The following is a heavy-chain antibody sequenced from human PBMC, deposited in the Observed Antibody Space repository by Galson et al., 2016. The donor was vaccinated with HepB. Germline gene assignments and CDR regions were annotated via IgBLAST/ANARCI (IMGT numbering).Heavy chain of an antibody. CDR1: GYSFTNYG. Sequence: SVKVSCKASGYSFTNYGISWVRQAPGQGLEWVGRIIPILDIANYAQRFQGRVTITADKSTSTAYMELSSLRSEDTAVYYCARGLGSGWFGVLNYWGQGALITVSS. CDR3: ARGLGSGWFGVLNY. J-gene: IGHJ4*02. CDR2: IIPILDIA. D-gene: IGHD6-19*01. V-gene: IGHV1-69*04.